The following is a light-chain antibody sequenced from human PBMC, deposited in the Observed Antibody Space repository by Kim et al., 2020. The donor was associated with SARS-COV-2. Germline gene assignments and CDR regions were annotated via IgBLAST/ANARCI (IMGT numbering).Light chain of an antibody. CDR1: TLRNFY. CDR2: GIN. J-gene: IGLJ3*02. V-gene: IGLV3-19*01. Sequence: SSELTQDPAVSVALGQTVRITCQGDTLRNFYPSWYQQKPGQAPILVLYGINSRPSGIPDRFSGSTSGDTASLTITGAQAEDEAAYHCNSRDSSGNHLGVFGGGTKVTVL. CDR3: NSRDSSGNHLGV.